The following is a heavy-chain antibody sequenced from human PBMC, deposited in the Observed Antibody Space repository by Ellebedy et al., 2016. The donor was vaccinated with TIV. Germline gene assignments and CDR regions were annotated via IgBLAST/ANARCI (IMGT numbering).Heavy chain of an antibody. D-gene: IGHD4-23*01. V-gene: IGHV4-61*01. CDR2: IYYSGST. Sequence: SETLSLTCTVSGGSISSGNSFWSWLRQPPGKGLEWIGYIYYSGSTNYNPSLKSRVSITVDTSKNQLSLKLNSVTAADTAVYYCAKQNPPLRGGAFDIWGQGTMVIVSS. CDR1: GGSISSGNSF. CDR3: AKQNPPLRGGAFDI. J-gene: IGHJ3*02.